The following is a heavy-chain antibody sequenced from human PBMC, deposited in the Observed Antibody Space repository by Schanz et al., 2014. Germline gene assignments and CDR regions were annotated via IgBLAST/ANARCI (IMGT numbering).Heavy chain of an antibody. J-gene: IGHJ4*02. CDR2: ISGSGATT. CDR1: GFTFSFYA. D-gene: IGHD4-17*01. V-gene: IGHV3-23*01. Sequence: HGRSLRLSCAASGFTFSFYAMSWFRPAPGKGLEWVSGISGSGATTYYADSVKGRFTISRDNTRNTVYFQMRSLRAEDTAVYYCARICTTVTTRPLDFWGQGTLVTVSS. CDR3: ARICTTVTTRPLDF.